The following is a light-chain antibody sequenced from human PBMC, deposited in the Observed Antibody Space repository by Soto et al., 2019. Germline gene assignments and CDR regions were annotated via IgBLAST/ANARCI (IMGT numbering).Light chain of an antibody. V-gene: IGLV1-47*01. CDR2: RNN. J-gene: IGLJ1*01. Sequence: CVRTQPVSASGTALRRRSITCSGSSSNIGSNYVYWYQQLPGTAPKLLIYRNNQRPSGVPYRFSGSKSGTSASLAISGLRSEDEADYYCAAWDDSLRGPYAFGPVTTVPLL. CDR3: AAWDDSLRGPYA. CDR1: SSNIGSNY.